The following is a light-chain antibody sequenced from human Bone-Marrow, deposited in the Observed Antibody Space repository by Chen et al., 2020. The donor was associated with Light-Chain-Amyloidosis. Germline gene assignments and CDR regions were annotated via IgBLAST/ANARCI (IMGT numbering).Light chain of an antibody. Sequence: SYELTQPPSVSVSPGPPARITCSGDDLPTKYAYWYQQKPGQAPVLVIHRDTERPSGISELFSGSSSGTTATLTISGVQAADEAYYHCQSADSSGTYEVIFGGGTKLTVL. CDR2: RDT. V-gene: IGLV3-25*03. CDR3: QSADSSGTYEVI. J-gene: IGLJ2*01. CDR1: DLPTKY.